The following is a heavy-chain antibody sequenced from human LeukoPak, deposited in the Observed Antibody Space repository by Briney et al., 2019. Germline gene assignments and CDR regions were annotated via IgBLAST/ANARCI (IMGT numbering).Heavy chain of an antibody. J-gene: IGHJ4*03. CDR1: GGSIKTGGYS. CDR2: IYISGNT. V-gene: IGHV4-61*02. CDR3: TRGWSSAGVFDS. Sequence: PSQTLSLSCTVSGGSIKTGGYSWTWLRQPAGKGLEWIGRIYISGNTDQNPSLTSRVTVSMDSSKNQFSLEMKSVTAADTAVYYCTRGWSSAGVFDSWGQGTVVTVSS. D-gene: IGHD6-19*01.